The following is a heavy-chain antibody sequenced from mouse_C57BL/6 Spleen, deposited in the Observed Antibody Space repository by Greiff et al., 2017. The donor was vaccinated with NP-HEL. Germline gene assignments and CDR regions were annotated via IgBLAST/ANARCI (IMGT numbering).Heavy chain of an antibody. J-gene: IGHJ3*01. D-gene: IGHD1-1*01. Sequence: QVQLQQPGAELVKPGASVKLSCKASGYTFTSYWMHWVKQRPGQGLEWIGMIHPNSGSTNYNEKFKSKATLTVDKSSSTAYMQLSSLTSEDSAVYYCARGSITTVPATGFAYWGQGTLVTVSA. CDR1: GYTFTSYW. CDR2: IHPNSGST. V-gene: IGHV1-64*01. CDR3: ARGSITTVPATGFAY.